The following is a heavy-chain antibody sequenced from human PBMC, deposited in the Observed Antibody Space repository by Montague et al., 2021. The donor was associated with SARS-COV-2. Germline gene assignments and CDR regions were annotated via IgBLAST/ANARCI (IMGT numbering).Heavy chain of an antibody. CDR2: INHGGST. D-gene: IGHD3-10*01. CDR1: GFTFSFYS. Sequence: LRLSCAASGFTFSFYSMNWVRQAPGKGLEWIGEINHGGSTKYSPSLKSRLTISADTSKNQFSLKLTSVAAADTAVYYCARLRDGVVPSPILGVGPYYSYYYMDVWGRGTTVTVSS. V-gene: IGHV4-34*01. J-gene: IGHJ6*03. CDR3: ARLRDGVVPSPILGVGPYYSYYYMDV.